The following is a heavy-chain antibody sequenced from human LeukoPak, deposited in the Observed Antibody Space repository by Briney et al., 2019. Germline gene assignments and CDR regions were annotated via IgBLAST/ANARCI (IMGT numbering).Heavy chain of an antibody. CDR3: VTGYYEPFDN. D-gene: IGHD3-3*01. J-gene: IGHJ4*02. V-gene: IGHV4-59*01. CDR2: ISDTVKT. Sequence: SETLSLTCNVSGASLSSYYWGWIRQSPGKGLEWLGYISDTVKTDYNPSLKSRRTLSLDMSKNQFSLRLTSVTAADTAVYYCVTGYYEPFDNWGQGTLVFVSS. CDR1: GASLSSYY.